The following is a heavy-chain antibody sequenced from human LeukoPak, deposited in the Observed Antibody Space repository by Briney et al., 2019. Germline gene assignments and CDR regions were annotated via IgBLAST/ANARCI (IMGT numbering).Heavy chain of an antibody. CDR3: ARARRYYGSGSYHHAFDI. CDR2: IYYSGST. D-gene: IGHD3-10*01. CDR1: GGSISSGSYY. Sequence: SETLSLTCTVSGGSISSGSYYWSWIRQPPGKGLEWIGYIYYSGSTYCNPSLKSRVTISVDTSKNQFSLKLSSVTAADTAVYYCARARRYYGSGSYHHAFDIWGQGTMVTVSS. V-gene: IGHV4-30-4*08. J-gene: IGHJ3*02.